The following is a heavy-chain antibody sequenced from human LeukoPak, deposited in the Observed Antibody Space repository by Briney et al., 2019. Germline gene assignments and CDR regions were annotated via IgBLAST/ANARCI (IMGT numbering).Heavy chain of an antibody. CDR2: IYYSGST. V-gene: IGHV4-39*07. CDR1: GGSISSSSYY. D-gene: IGHD6-19*01. Sequence: SETLSLTCTVSGGSISSSSYYWGWIRQPPGKGLEWIGSIYYSGSTYYNPSLKSRVTISVDTSKNQFSLKLSSVTAADTAVYYCARDRQQWLMFWFDPWGQGTLVTVSS. J-gene: IGHJ5*02. CDR3: ARDRQQWLMFWFDP.